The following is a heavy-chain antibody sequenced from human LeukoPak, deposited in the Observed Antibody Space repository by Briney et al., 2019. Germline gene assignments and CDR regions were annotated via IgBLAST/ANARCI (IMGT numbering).Heavy chain of an antibody. J-gene: IGHJ4*02. CDR2: IYYSGST. CDR1: GGSISSYY. CDR3: ARVRYDFWSGYYGAYEGSKEFDY. D-gene: IGHD3-3*01. Sequence: SETLSLTCTVSGGSISSYYWSWIRQPPGKGLEWIGYIYYSGSTNYNPSLKSRVTISVDTSKNQFSLKLSSVTAAGTAVYYCARVRYDFWSGYYGAYEGSKEFDYWGQGTLVTVSS. V-gene: IGHV4-59*01.